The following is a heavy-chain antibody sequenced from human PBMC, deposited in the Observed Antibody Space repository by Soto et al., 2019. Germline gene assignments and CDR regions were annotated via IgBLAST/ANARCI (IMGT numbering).Heavy chain of an antibody. J-gene: IGHJ6*04. Sequence: EVQLVESGGGLVQPGGSLTLSCAVSGFSFSTYAMHWVRRAPGKGLEFVSVIAYHGSSTFYADSMKGRFTVSRDNSRNTRYLHMNNLRPEDSATYYCVKDCTAIGNYRDWDVGSEWSAFTVSS. CDR1: GFSFSTYA. CDR3: VKDCTAIGNYRDWDV. D-gene: IGHD2-21*02. CDR2: IAYHGSST. V-gene: IGHV3-64D*08.